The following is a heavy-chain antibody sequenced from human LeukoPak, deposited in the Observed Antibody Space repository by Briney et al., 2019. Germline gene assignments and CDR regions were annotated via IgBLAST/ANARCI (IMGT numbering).Heavy chain of an antibody. CDR2: ISYDGSNK. J-gene: IGHJ4*02. CDR1: GFTFSSYA. CDR3: ARDRKEAPFDY. Sequence: GGSLRLSCAASGFTFSSYAMHWVRQAPGKGLEWVAVISYDGSNKYYADSVKGRFTISRDNSKNTLYLQMNSLRAEDTAVYYCARDRKEAPFDYWGQGTLVTVSS. V-gene: IGHV3-30-3*01.